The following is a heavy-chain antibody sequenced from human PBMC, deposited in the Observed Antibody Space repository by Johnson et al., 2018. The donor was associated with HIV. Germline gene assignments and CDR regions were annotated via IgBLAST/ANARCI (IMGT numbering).Heavy chain of an antibody. J-gene: IGHJ3*02. D-gene: IGHD2-15*01. CDR2: IRFDGRNK. CDR3: TTEWWSYAFDI. Sequence: QVQLVESGGGVVQPGGSLRLSCAASGFTFSSYGMHWVRQAPGKGLEWVAFIRFDGRNKYFADSVTGRFTISRDNSKNTLYLQMNSLKTEDTAVYYCTTEWWSYAFDIWGQGTMVTVSS. CDR1: GFTFSSYG. V-gene: IGHV3-30*02.